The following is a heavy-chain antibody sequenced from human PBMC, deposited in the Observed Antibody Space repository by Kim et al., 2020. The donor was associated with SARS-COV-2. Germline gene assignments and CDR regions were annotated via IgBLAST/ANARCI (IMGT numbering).Heavy chain of an antibody. CDR2: ISSSSSYI. V-gene: IGHV3-21*01. Sequence: GGSLRLSCAASGFTFSSYSMNWVRQAPGKGLEWVSSISSSSSYIYYADSVKGRFTISRDNAKNSLYLQMNSLRAEDTAVYYCARGQRGYSYGYVDYWGQGTLVSGSS. CDR1: GFTFSSYS. J-gene: IGHJ4*02. CDR3: ARGQRGYSYGYVDY. D-gene: IGHD5-18*01.